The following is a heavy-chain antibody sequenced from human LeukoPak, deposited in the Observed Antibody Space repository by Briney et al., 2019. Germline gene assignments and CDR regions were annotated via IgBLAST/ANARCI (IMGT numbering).Heavy chain of an antibody. CDR2: IYPRDSDT. V-gene: IGHV5-51*01. J-gene: IGHJ5*02. CDR3: ARSHSSTLTWFDP. Sequence: GESLKISCKGSGYSFASYWIAWVRQMPGKGLEWRGIIYPRDSDTKYNPSFQGQVSISADKSISTAYLQWSSLQASDTAIYYCARSHSSTLTWFDPWGQGTLVTVSS. CDR1: GYSFASYW.